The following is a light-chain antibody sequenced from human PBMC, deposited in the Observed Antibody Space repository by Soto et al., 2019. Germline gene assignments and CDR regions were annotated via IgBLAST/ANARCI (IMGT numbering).Light chain of an antibody. V-gene: IGKV3-11*01. CDR3: QQYTGPPTT. CDR2: DAS. CDR1: QSVSIY. J-gene: IGKJ5*01. Sequence: EIVLTQSPGTLSLSPGERATLSCRASQSVSIYLAWYQQKPGQAPRLLIYDASNRATGIPARFSGSGSGTDFTLTITRLEPEDSAVYFCQQYTGPPTTFGQGTRLEIK.